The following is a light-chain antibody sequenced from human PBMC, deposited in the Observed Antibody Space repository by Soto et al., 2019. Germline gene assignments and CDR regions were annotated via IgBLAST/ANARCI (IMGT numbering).Light chain of an antibody. V-gene: IGLV1-36*01. Sequence: QSVLTQPPSVSEAPRQRVTISCSGSSSNIGNNAVNWYQQLPGKAPRLLIYYDDLRPSGVSDRFSGSKSGTSASLAISGLQSEDEADYYCGSWDSSLSAYVFGTGTKLTVL. CDR3: GSWDSSLSAYV. J-gene: IGLJ1*01. CDR2: YDD. CDR1: SSNIGNNA.